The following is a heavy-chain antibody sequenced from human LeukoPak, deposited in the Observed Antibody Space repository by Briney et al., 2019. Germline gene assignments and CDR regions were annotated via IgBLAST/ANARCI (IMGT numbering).Heavy chain of an antibody. CDR1: GYSISSGYY. CDR2: IYHSGKT. Sequence: NASETLSLTCSVSGYSISSGYYWGWIRQSPGKGLEWIGIIYHSGKTYYTPSLKSRVTMSLDTSKNQISLKLSAVTAADTALYYCARVWDYYRSGSFDFWGQGTMVTVSS. J-gene: IGHJ3*01. D-gene: IGHD3-10*01. CDR3: ARVWDYYRSGSFDF. V-gene: IGHV4-38-2*02.